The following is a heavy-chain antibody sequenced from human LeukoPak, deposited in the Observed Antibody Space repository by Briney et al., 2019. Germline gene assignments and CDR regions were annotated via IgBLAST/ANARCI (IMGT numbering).Heavy chain of an antibody. D-gene: IGHD5-18*01. V-gene: IGHV4-34*01. CDR2: INHSGST. Sequence: PSETLSLTCAVYGGSFSGYYWSWIRQPPGKGLEWIGEINHSGSTNYNPSLKSRVTISVDTSKNQFSLKLSSVTAADAAVYYCGRFSYGYGEDYYYYGMDVWGQGTTVTVSS. CDR3: GRFSYGYGEDYYYYGMDV. J-gene: IGHJ6*02. CDR1: GGSFSGYY.